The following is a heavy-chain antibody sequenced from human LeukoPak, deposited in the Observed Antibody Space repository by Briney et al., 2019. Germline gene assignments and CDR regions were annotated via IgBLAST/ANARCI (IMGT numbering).Heavy chain of an antibody. D-gene: IGHD4-17*01. V-gene: IGHV1-69*04. CDR1: GGTFSSYV. Sequence: ASVKVSCKASGGTFSSYVISWVRQAPGQGLEWMGRIIPILGIANYAQKFQGRVTITADKSTSTAYMELSSLRSEDTAVYYCASTYPSRDYGEYFQHWGQGTLVTVSS. J-gene: IGHJ1*01. CDR3: ASTYPSRDYGEYFQH. CDR2: IIPILGIA.